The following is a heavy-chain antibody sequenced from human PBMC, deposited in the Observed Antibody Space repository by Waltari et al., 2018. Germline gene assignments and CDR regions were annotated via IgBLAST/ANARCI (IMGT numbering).Heavy chain of an antibody. CDR3: ATYRWLGY. D-gene: IGHD3-10*01. Sequence: EVQLVESGGVLVQPGGSLRLSCEVSEFTFSTYWMTWVRQASGRGLEWVANINYDGSEKNYVDSVKGRFSISRDNARNSLYLQMNSLRAEDTAVYYCATYRWLGYWGQGTLVTVSS. CDR1: EFTFSTYW. CDR2: INYDGSEK. J-gene: IGHJ4*02. V-gene: IGHV3-7*03.